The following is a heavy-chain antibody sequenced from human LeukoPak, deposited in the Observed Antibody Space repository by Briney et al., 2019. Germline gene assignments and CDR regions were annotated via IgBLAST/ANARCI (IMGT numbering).Heavy chain of an antibody. Sequence: GGSLRLSCAASGFTFSSYWMHWVRQAPGKGLVWVSRINSDGSSTSYADSVKGRFTISRDNAKNTLYLQMNSLRAEDTAVYYCARGGDALPFDYWGQGTLVTVSS. J-gene: IGHJ4*02. CDR2: INSDGSST. CDR1: GFTFSSYW. V-gene: IGHV3-74*01. CDR3: ARGGDALPFDY. D-gene: IGHD3-16*01.